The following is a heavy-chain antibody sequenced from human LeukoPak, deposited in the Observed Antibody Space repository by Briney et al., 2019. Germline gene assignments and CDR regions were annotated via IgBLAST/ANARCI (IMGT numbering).Heavy chain of an antibody. D-gene: IGHD2-21*01. CDR3: AKDALLVGAIYYFDY. V-gene: IGHV3-30*02. Sequence: PGGSLRLSCAAPGFTFSSYGMHWVRQAPGKGLEWVAFIRYDGSNKYYADSVKGRFTISRDNSKNTLFLQMNSLRAEDTAVYYCAKDALLVGAIYYFDYWGQGTLVTVSS. CDR2: IRYDGSNK. J-gene: IGHJ4*02. CDR1: GFTFSSYG.